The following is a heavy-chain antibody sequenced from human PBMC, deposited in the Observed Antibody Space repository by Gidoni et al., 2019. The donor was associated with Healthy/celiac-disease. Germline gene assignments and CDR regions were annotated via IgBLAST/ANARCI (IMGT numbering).Heavy chain of an antibody. D-gene: IGHD2-2*01. CDR2: ISYDGSNK. V-gene: IGHV3-30*18. J-gene: IGHJ5*02. CDR3: AKGSEDIVVVPAALGP. CDR1: GCTFSSYG. Sequence: QVQLVESGGGVVQPGRSLRLSCAASGCTFSSYGMHWVRQAPGQGLEWVAVISYDGSNKYYADSVKGRFTISRDNSKNTLYLQMNSLRAEDTAVYYCAKGSEDIVVVPAALGPWGQGTLVTVSS.